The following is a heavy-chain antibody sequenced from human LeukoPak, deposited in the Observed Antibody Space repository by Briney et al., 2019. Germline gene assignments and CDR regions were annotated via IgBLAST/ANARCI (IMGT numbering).Heavy chain of an antibody. CDR2: IYTSGST. Sequence: SETLSLTCTVSGGSISSYYWSRIRQPAGKGLEWIGRIYTSGSTNYNPSLKSRVTMSVDTSKNQFSLKLSSVTAADTAVYYCARGGCSSTSCYWNNWFDPWGQGTLVTVSS. CDR1: GGSISSYY. V-gene: IGHV4-4*07. J-gene: IGHJ5*02. D-gene: IGHD2-2*01. CDR3: ARGGCSSTSCYWNNWFDP.